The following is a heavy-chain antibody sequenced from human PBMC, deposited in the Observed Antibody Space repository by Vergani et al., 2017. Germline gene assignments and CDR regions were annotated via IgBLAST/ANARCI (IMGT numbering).Heavy chain of an antibody. J-gene: IGHJ4*02. V-gene: IGHV3-49*05. D-gene: IGHD3-22*01. CDR1: GFTFGDYA. Sequence: EVQLVESGGGLVKPGRSLRLSCTASGFTFGDYAMSWFRQAPGKGLEWVGFIRSKAYGGTTEYAASVKGRFTISRDDSKSIAYLQMNSLKTEDTAVYYCARVYYDSSGYYSYYFDYWGQGTLVTVSS. CDR2: IRSKAYGGTT. CDR3: ARVYYDSSGYYSYYFDY.